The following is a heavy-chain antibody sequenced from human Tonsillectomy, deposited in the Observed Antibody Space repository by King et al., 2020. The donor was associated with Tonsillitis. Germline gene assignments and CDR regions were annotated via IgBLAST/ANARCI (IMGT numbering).Heavy chain of an antibody. CDR2: ISYAGCKK. Sequence: VQLVESGGGVVQPGRSLRLFCAASGFTFSPYAMHWVRPAPGKGLEWVALISYAGCKKYYADSVKGRFTISRDNSKNTLYLQMNSLRAEDTAVYYCARARRLGNAFDIWGQGTMVIVSS. CDR3: ARARRLGNAFDI. CDR1: GFTFSPYA. V-gene: IGHV3-30*01. J-gene: IGHJ3*02. D-gene: IGHD7-27*01.